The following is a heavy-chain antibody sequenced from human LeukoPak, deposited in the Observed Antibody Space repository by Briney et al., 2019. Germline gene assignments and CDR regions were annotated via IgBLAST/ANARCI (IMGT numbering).Heavy chain of an antibody. V-gene: IGHV3-23*01. CDR3: ARQSKYYDSSGYYSPFDY. CDR1: GFTFSSYA. J-gene: IGHJ4*02. D-gene: IGHD3-22*01. Sequence: PGGSLRLSCAASGFTFSSYAMSWVRQAPGKGLEWVSAISGSGGSTYYADSVKGRFTISRDNSKNTLYLQMNSLRAEDTAVYYCARQSKYYDSSGYYSPFDYWGQGTLVTVSS. CDR2: ISGSGGST.